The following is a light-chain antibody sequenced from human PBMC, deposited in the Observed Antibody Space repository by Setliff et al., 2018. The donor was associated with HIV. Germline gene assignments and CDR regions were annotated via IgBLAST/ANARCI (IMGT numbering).Light chain of an antibody. J-gene: IGLJ3*02. Sequence: QSVLTQPASVSGSPGQSITISCTGTSSDVGSYNLVSWYQQHPGKAPKLMIYEVSNRPSGVSNRFSGSTSGNTASLTISGLQAEDEAEYFCCSFTTSDTWVFGGGTKVTVL. V-gene: IGLV2-14*02. CDR2: EVS. CDR3: CSFTTSDTWV. CDR1: SSDVGSYNL.